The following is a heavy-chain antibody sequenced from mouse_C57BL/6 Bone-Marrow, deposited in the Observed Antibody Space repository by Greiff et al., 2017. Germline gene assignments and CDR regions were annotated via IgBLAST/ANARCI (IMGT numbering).Heavy chain of an antibody. D-gene: IGHD2-4*01. CDR3: ARHDYDPWFAY. V-gene: IGHV1-63*01. J-gene: IGHJ3*01. CDR1: GYTFTNYW. Sequence: VQLQQSGAELVRPGTSVKMSCKASGYTFTNYWIGWAKQRPGHGLEWIGDIYPGGGYTNYNEKFKGKATLTADTSSSTAYMQFSSLTSEDSAIYYCARHDYDPWFAYWGQGTLVTVSA. CDR2: IYPGGGYT.